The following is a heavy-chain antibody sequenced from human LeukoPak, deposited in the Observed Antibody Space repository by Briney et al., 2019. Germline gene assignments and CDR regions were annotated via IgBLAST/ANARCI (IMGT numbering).Heavy chain of an antibody. CDR3: ARARGNQLDAFDI. CDR2: ISSSGSTI. J-gene: IGHJ3*02. Sequence: GGSLRLSCAASGFTFSSYAMTWVRQAPGKGLEWVSYISSSGSTIYYADSVKGRFTISRDNAKNSLYLQMNSLRAEDTAVYYCARARGNQLDAFDIWGQGTMVTVSS. D-gene: IGHD1-14*01. CDR1: GFTFSSYA. V-gene: IGHV3-48*04.